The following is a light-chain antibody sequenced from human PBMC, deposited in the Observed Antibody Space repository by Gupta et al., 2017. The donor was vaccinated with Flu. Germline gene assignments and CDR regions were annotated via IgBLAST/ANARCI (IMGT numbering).Light chain of an antibody. CDR2: GAS. V-gene: IGKV3-20*01. CDR3: QPYGSSPYT. Sequence: EIVLTQSPGTLSLSPGEGATLSCRASQSVSSSYLAWYQQRPGQAPRLLIYGASSRATGIPDRFSGSGSVTDFTLTISRLEPEDFAVYYCQPYGSSPYTFGQGTKLEIK. J-gene: IGKJ2*01. CDR1: QSVSSSY.